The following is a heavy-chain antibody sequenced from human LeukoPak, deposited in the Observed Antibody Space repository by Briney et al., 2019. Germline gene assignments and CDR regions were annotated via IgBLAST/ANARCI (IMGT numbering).Heavy chain of an antibody. Sequence: GGSLRLSCAASGFTFSSYGMSWVRQAPGKGLEWVSGISGSGLSTYYADSVKGRFTISRDNSKNTLYLRMNSLRAEDTAVYYCAKDYEIFSWGQGTLVTVSS. CDR1: GFTFSSYG. CDR2: ISGSGLST. J-gene: IGHJ4*02. CDR3: AKDYEIFS. V-gene: IGHV3-23*01. D-gene: IGHD3-3*01.